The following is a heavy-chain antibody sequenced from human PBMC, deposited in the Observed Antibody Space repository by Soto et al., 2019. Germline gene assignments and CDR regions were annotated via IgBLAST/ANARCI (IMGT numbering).Heavy chain of an antibody. CDR1: GFTFSSYA. Sequence: GGSLRLSCAASGFTFSSYAMHWVRQAPGKGLEWVAVISYDGSNKYYADSVKGRFAISRDNSKNTLYLQMNSLRAEDTAVYYCARVRTEQQLVLGYYYYGMDVWGQGTTVTVSS. J-gene: IGHJ6*02. CDR3: ARVRTEQQLVLGYYYYGMDV. CDR2: ISYDGSNK. D-gene: IGHD6-13*01. V-gene: IGHV3-30*09.